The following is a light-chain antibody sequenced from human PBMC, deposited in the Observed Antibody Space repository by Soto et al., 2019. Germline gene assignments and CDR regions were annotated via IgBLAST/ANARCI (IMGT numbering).Light chain of an antibody. V-gene: IGKV4-1*01. CDR2: WAS. J-gene: IGKJ1*01. Sequence: DIVMTQSPDSLAVSLGERATINCKSSQSVLYSSNNKNYLAWYQQKPGQPPKLLIYWASTRESGAPDRFSGSGSGTDFTLTIGSLQAEAVAVYYCQQYYRPWTFGQGTKVVIK. CDR3: QQYYRPWT. CDR1: QSVLYSSNNKNY.